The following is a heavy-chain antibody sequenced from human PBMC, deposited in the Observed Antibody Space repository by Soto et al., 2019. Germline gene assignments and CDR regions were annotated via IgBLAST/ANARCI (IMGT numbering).Heavy chain of an antibody. D-gene: IGHD3-10*01. CDR2: IYYSGST. CDR1: GGSISSGGYY. J-gene: IGHJ5*02. CDR3: ARDVPNHPRPAYGSGIHAGLGRGNWFDP. Sequence: SETLSLTCTVSGGSISSGGYYWSWIRQHPGKGLEWIGYIYYSGSTYYNPSLKSRVTISVDTSKNQFSLKLSSVTAADTAVYYCARDVPNHPRPAYGSGIHAGLGRGNWFDPWGQGTLVTVSS. V-gene: IGHV4-31*03.